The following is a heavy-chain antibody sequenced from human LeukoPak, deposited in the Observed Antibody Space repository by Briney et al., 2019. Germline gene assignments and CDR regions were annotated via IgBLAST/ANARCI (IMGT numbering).Heavy chain of an antibody. D-gene: IGHD3-3*01. CDR1: GYSFTSYW. CDR3: AGNERITIFGVVQGNWFDP. Sequence: GESLKISCKGSGYSFTSYWIGWVRQMPGIGLGWMGMIYPGHSDTRYSPSFQGQVTISADKSISTAYLQWSSLKASDTAMYYCAGNERITIFGVVQGNWFDPWGQGTLVTVSS. CDR2: IYPGHSDT. J-gene: IGHJ5*02. V-gene: IGHV5-51*01.